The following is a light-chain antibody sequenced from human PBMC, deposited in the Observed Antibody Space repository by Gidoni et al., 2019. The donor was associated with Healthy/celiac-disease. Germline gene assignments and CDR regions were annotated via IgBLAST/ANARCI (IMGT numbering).Light chain of an antibody. CDR3: QQYYSYPYT. J-gene: IGKJ2*01. CDR1: QGISSY. V-gene: IGKV1-8*01. CDR2: AAS. Sequence: AIRMTQSPSSLSASTGDRVTITCRASQGISSYLDWYQQKPGKAPKLLIYAASTLQSGVPSRFSGSGSGTDFTLTISCLQSEDFATYSCQQYYSYPYTFGQGTKLEIK.